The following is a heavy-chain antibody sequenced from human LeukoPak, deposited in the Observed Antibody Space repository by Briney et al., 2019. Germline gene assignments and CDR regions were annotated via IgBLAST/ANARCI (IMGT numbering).Heavy chain of an antibody. V-gene: IGHV3-48*01. CDR1: GFTFSSYS. Sequence: GGSLRLSCAASGFTFSSYSMNWVRQAPGKGLEWVSYISSSSNTIYYADSVKGRFTISRDNAKNSLYLQMNSLRAEDTAVYYCARDSHWNYVDYRGQGTLVTVSS. CDR2: ISSSSNTI. J-gene: IGHJ4*02. D-gene: IGHD1-1*01. CDR3: ARDSHWNYVDY.